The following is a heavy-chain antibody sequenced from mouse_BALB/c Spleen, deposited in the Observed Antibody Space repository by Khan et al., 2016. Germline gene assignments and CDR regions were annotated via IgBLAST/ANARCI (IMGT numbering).Heavy chain of an antibody. Sequence: QVQLKQSGPSLVQPSQSLSINCIVSGFSLTTYAVHWVRQSPGKGLEWLGVIWGGGTTDYNSAFMSRLSITKDNSQSQVFFKMHSLQSDDTAMYYCTKVEYFDCDGAWYAYWGQGSLLTVST. CDR2: IWGGGTT. D-gene: IGHD2-13*01. V-gene: IGHV2-5-1*01. CDR1: GFSLTTYA. CDR3: TKVEYFDCDGAWYAY. J-gene: IGHJ3*01.